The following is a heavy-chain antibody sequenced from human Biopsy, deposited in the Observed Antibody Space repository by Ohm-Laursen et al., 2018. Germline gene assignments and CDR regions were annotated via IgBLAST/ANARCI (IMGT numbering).Heavy chain of an antibody. CDR2: MNPNSGNT. CDR1: GYTSTSYD. CDR3: ARGSFWFGGNYYYYGMDV. V-gene: IGHV1-8*01. Sequence: SVKVSCKASGYTSTSYDINWVRQATGQGLEWMGWMNPNSGNTDYAQKFQGRVTMTRNTSISTAYMELNSLRSEDTAVYYCARGSFWFGGNYYYYGMDVWGQGTTVTVSS. D-gene: IGHD3-10*01. J-gene: IGHJ6*02.